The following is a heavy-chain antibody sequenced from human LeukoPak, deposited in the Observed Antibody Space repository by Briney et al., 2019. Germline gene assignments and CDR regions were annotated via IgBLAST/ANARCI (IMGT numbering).Heavy chain of an antibody. CDR1: GYSISSGYY. J-gene: IGHJ3*02. D-gene: IGHD1-26*01. Sequence: SETLSLTCAVSGYSISSGYYWGWIRQPPGKGLEWIGGIYYSGSTYYNPSLKSRVTISVDTSKNQFSLKLSSVTAADTAVYYCARLVGARRHAFDIWGQGTMVTVSS. CDR3: ARLVGARRHAFDI. V-gene: IGHV4-38-2*01. CDR2: IYYSGST.